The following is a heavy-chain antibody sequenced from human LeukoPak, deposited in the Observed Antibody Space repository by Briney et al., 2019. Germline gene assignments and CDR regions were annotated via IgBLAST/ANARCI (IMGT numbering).Heavy chain of an antibody. CDR1: GFTFNNFG. CDR3: AKTSLSDSSGHYYYMDG. CDR2: IRFDETDK. D-gene: IGHD3-3*01. Sequence: AGSLSLSCAASGFTFNNFGMHWVRHTPRKGLEWVAFIRFDETDKSYADSLKGRFTISRDNSRNTVSLQLSNLRTEDTALYYCAKTSLSDSSGHYYYMDGWGKGTTVTVSS. J-gene: IGHJ6*03. V-gene: IGHV3-30*02.